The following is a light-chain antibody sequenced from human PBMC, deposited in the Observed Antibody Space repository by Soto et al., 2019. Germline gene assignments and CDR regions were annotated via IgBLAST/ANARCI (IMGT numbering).Light chain of an antibody. Sequence: QSVLTQPASVSGSPGQSITISCTGTSSDVGGSKLVSWYQHHPGKAPKLIIYEDTKRPSGVSTRFSGSKSGNTASLTISGLQAEDEADYYCAAWDDSLNGLWVFGGGTKLTVL. CDR1: SSDVGGSKL. CDR2: EDT. J-gene: IGLJ3*02. CDR3: AAWDDSLNGLWV. V-gene: IGLV2-23*01.